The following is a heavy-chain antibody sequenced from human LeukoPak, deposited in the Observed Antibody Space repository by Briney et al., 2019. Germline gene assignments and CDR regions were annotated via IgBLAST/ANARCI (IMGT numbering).Heavy chain of an antibody. D-gene: IGHD2-2*01. CDR3: ARDSPIYCTSTSCSYDAFDI. J-gene: IGHJ3*02. CDR2: IYTSGST. Sequence: SETLSLTWSVSGGSISSYYWSWIRQPAGKGLEWIGRIYTSGSTNYNPSLKSRVTMSIDTSKNQFSLKLSSVTAADTAMYYCARDSPIYCTSTSCSYDAFDIWGQGTMVTVSS. CDR1: GGSISSYY. V-gene: IGHV4-4*07.